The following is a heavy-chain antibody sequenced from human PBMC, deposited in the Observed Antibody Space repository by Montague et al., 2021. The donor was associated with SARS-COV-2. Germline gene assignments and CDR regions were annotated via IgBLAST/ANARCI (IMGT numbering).Heavy chain of an antibody. CDR3: ARGPRSTIIVVVITDIWFDP. Sequence: SETLSLTCVVYGGSVSDYYWSGIRQPPAKGLEWSGEINHSGSTNYNPSLKNRGTTLVDTSKNRFSLKLTSVTAADTAVCYCARGPRSTIIVVVITDIWFDPWGQGTMVTVSS. V-gene: IGHV4-34*01. CDR1: GGSVSDYY. D-gene: IGHD3-22*01. CDR2: INHSGST. J-gene: IGHJ5*02.